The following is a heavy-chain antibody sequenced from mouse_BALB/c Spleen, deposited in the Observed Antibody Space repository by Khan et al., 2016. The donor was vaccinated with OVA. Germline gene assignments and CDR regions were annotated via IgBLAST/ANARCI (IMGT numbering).Heavy chain of an antibody. J-gene: IGHJ2*01. CDR2: INPHIGET. Sequence: VQLQQSGPELVKPGASVKISCKASGYSFTGYFMNWVRQSHGKRLEWIGRINPHIGETFYNQKFTDKATLTVDESSTTAHMELRSLASEDSAVYYCARKNGSDFDYWGQGTTLTVSS. V-gene: IGHV1-20*02. CDR1: GYSFTGYF. CDR3: ARKNGSDFDY. D-gene: IGHD1-1*01.